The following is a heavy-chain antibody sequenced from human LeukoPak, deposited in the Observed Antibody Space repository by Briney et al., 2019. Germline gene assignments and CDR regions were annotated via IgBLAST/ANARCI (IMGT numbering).Heavy chain of an antibody. J-gene: IGHJ4*02. CDR2: ITWNSGTI. CDR3: ARELAGHYYGSGSSFDY. D-gene: IGHD3-10*01. V-gene: IGHV3-9*01. CDR1: GFIFDDYA. Sequence: GGSLRLSCAAAGFIFDDYAMHWVRQAPGEGLEWVSGITWNSGTIDYADSVKGRFTIPRDNAKNFLYLQMNSLRAEDTAVYYCARELAGHYYGSGSSFDYWGQGTLVTVSS.